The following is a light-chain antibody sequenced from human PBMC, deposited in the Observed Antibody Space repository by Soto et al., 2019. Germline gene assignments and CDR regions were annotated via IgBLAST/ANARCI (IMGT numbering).Light chain of an antibody. CDR1: SSDVGASNR. CDR2: EGT. J-gene: IGLJ1*01. Sequence: ALAQPASVSGSPGQSITISCTGTSSDVGASNRVSWYQQHPGKAPKFIIYEGTKRPSGVSNRFSGSKSGNTASLTISGLQAEDEADYYCCSSAGSNYVFGTGTKVTVL. CDR3: CSSAGSNYV. V-gene: IGLV2-23*01.